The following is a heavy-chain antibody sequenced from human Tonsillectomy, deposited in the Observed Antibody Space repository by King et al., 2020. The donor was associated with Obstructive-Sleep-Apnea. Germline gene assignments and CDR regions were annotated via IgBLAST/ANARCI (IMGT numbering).Heavy chain of an antibody. Sequence: EVQLVESGGGVVRPGGSLRLSCAASGFTFDDYGMSWVRQAPGKGLEWVSGINWNGGSTGYADSVKGRFTISRDNAKNSLYLQMNSLRAEDTALYHCARFPGSGSYYSNAFDIWGQGTMVTVSS. CDR3: ARFPGSGSYYSNAFDI. CDR2: INWNGGST. D-gene: IGHD3-10*01. J-gene: IGHJ3*02. V-gene: IGHV3-20*01. CDR1: GFTFDDYG.